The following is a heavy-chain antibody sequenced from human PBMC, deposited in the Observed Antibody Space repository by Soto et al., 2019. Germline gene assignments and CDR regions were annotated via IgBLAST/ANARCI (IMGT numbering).Heavy chain of an antibody. CDR2: VSNTGNT. J-gene: IGHJ3*02. Sequence: QLQLQESGPGLVQPSETLSLTCSVSGGSIRGGYYWGWVRQPPGKGLEWIGCVSNTGNTYQSPSLKSRLIISADTPNDQFSLRLSSVTAEDTAVYYCARCRFYSSTWYTAFDIWGHGTAVTVPS. CDR3: ARCRFYSSTWYTAFDI. D-gene: IGHD6-13*01. CDR1: GGSIRGGYY. V-gene: IGHV4-38-2*01.